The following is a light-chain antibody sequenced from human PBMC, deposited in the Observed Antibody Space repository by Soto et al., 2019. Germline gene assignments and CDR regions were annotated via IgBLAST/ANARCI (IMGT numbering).Light chain of an antibody. Sequence: QSALTQPRSVSGSPGQSVTISCTGTSSDVGGYNYVSWYQQHPGKAPKVMIYDISERPSGVPDRFSGSKSGNTASLTISGLQAEDEDDYYCCSNTVSPTYVFGAGTKLTVL. CDR1: SSDVGGYNY. CDR3: CSNTVSPTYV. V-gene: IGLV2-11*01. CDR2: DIS. J-gene: IGLJ2*01.